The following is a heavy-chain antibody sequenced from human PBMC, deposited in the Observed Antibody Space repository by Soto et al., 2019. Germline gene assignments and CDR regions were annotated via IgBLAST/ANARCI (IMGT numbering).Heavy chain of an antibody. Sequence: GGSLRLSCAASGFTFSSYAMSWVRQAPGKGLEWVSAISGSGGSTYYADSVKGRFTISRDNSKNTLYLQMNSLSAEDTAVYYCARSEGIAARPFDYWGQGTLVTVSS. V-gene: IGHV3-23*01. J-gene: IGHJ4*02. CDR3: ARSEGIAARPFDY. CDR2: ISGSGGST. D-gene: IGHD6-6*01. CDR1: GFTFSSYA.